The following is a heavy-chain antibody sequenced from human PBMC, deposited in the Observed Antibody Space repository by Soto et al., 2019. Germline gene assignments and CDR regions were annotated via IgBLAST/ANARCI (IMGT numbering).Heavy chain of an antibody. Sequence: PGGSLRLSCAASGFTFSSYAMSWVRQAPGKGLEWVSAISGSGGSTHYADSVKGRFTISRDNSKNTLYLQMNSLRAEDTAVYYCAKDSCSSTSCYGDYWGQGTLVTVSS. CDR3: AKDSCSSTSCYGDY. CDR2: ISGSGGST. CDR1: GFTFSSYA. J-gene: IGHJ4*02. V-gene: IGHV3-23*01. D-gene: IGHD2-2*01.